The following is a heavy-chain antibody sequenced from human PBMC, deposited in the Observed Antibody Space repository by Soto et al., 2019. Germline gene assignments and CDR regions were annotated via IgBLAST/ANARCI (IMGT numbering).Heavy chain of an antibody. CDR3: ARDQLEGNWFDP. D-gene: IGHD1-1*01. J-gene: IGHJ5*02. CDR1: GGSISSGGYS. CDR2: IYHSGST. V-gene: IGHV4-30-2*01. Sequence: QLQLQESGSGLVRPSQTLSLTCAVSGGSISSGGYSWNWIRQPPGKGLEWIGYIYHSGSTLYNPSLKSRVNISGDKSKNQFSLKRSSVTAADTAVYYCARDQLEGNWFDPWGQGTLVTVSS.